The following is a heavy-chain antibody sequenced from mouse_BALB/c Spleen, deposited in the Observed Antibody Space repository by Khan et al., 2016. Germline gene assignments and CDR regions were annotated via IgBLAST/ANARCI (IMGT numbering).Heavy chain of an antibody. D-gene: IGHD2-14*01. Sequence: QVQLQQSGAELVRPGTSVKVSCKASGYAFTNYLIEWVKQRPGQGLEWIGVINPGSGGTNYNEKLKGKATLTADKSSSTDYMQLSSLTSDYSAVYFCANRYGHAMDYWGQGTSFTVSS. CDR3: ANRYGHAMDY. J-gene: IGHJ4*01. V-gene: IGHV1-54*01. CDR1: GYAFTNYL. CDR2: INPGSGGT.